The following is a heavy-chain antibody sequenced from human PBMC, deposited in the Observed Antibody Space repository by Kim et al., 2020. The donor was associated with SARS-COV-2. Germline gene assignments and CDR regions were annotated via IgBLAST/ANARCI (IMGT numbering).Heavy chain of an antibody. Sequence: SVKGRFTISRDNAKNSLYLQMNSLRAEDTAVYYCARSLSVHYYDSSSFDYWGQGTLVTVSS. D-gene: IGHD3-22*01. V-gene: IGHV3-48*03. CDR3: ARSLSVHYYDSSSFDY. J-gene: IGHJ4*02.